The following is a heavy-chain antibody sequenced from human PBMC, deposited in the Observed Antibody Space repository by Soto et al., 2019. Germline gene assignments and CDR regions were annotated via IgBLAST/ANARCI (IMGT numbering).Heavy chain of an antibody. Sequence: SETLSLTCTVSGGSVSSGSYYWGWIRQPPGKGLEWIGYIYYSGSTNYNPSLKSRVTISVDTSKNQFSLKLSSVTAADTAVYYCASGITMVRGSFDPWGQGTLVTVSS. D-gene: IGHD3-10*01. CDR3: ASGITMVRGSFDP. J-gene: IGHJ5*02. V-gene: IGHV4-61*01. CDR1: GGSVSSGSYY. CDR2: IYYSGST.